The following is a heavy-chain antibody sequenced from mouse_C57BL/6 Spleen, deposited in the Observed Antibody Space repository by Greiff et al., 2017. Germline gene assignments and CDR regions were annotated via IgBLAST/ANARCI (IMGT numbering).Heavy chain of an antibody. CDR3: ARKASSFRYFDY. D-gene: IGHD1-1*01. J-gene: IGHJ2*01. CDR2: IYLGDGYT. V-gene: IGHV1-82*01. CDR1: GYAFSSSW. Sequence: QVQLQQSGPELVKPGASVKISCKASGYAFSSSWMNWVKQRPGKGLEWVGRIYLGDGYTIYNGKFKGKATLTAAKSSSSAYMQLSSLTYKDSAVCFSARKASSFRYFDYWGQGTTLTVSS.